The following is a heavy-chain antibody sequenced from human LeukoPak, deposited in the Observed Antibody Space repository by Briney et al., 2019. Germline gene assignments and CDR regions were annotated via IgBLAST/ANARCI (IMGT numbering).Heavy chain of an antibody. Sequence: GGSLRLSCAAPGFTFSNDWMSWVRRAPGKGLEWVANIKQDGSEKYYVDSVKGRFTISRDNAKNSLYLKMNSLRAEDTAVYYCARPGTYYRSLDPWGQGTLVTVSS. CDR2: IKQDGSEK. J-gene: IGHJ5*02. V-gene: IGHV3-7*01. CDR3: ARPGTYYRSLDP. D-gene: IGHD1-26*01. CDR1: GFTFSNDW.